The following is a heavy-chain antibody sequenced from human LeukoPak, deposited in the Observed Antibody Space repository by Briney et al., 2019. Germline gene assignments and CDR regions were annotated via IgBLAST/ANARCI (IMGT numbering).Heavy chain of an antibody. Sequence: ASVKVSCKASGGTFSSYAISWVRQAPGQGLEWMGGIIPIFGTANYAQKFQGRVTITADESTSTAYMELSSLRSEDTAVYYCARPRTIFGVYYLDYWGQGTLVTVSS. CDR1: GGTFSSYA. D-gene: IGHD3-3*01. V-gene: IGHV1-69*01. CDR3: ARPRTIFGVYYLDY. J-gene: IGHJ4*02. CDR2: IIPIFGTA.